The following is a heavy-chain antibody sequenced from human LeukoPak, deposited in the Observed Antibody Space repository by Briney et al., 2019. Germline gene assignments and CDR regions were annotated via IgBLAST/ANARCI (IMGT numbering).Heavy chain of an antibody. CDR3: ARGAPYYYDIRGSYFDY. V-gene: IGHV3-30-3*01. J-gene: IGHJ4*02. CDR1: GFTFSSYA. CDR2: ISYDGNNK. Sequence: PGGSLRLSCAASGFTFSSYALHWVRQAPGKGLEWVAVISYDGNNKYYGDSVKGRFTISRDNSKNTLYVQMNSLRAEDTAVYYCARGAPYYYDIRGSYFDYWGQGTLVTVSS. D-gene: IGHD3-22*01.